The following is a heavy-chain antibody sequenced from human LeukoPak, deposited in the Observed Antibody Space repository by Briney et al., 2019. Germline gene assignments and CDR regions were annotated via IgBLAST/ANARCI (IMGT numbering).Heavy chain of an antibody. CDR1: GFTFSSYA. Sequence: PGGSLRLSCAASGFTFSSYAMSWVRQAPGKGLEWVSAISGSGGSTYYADSVKGRFTISRDNSKNTLYLQMNSLRAEDTAVYYCAKGTCGGDCYPPLYYFDYWGQGTLVTVPS. V-gene: IGHV3-23*01. D-gene: IGHD2-21*02. CDR2: ISGSGGST. J-gene: IGHJ4*02. CDR3: AKGTCGGDCYPPLYYFDY.